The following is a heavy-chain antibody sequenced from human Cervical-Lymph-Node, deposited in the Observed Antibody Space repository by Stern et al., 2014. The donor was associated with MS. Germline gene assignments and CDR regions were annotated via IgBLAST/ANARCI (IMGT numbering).Heavy chain of an antibody. CDR1: GFILRDSA. CDR3: ATSLRFFDWLDN. V-gene: IGHV3-30*04. D-gene: IGHD3-9*01. J-gene: IGHJ4*02. Sequence: VQLVESGGGVVQPGRSLRLSCAASGFILRDSAMHWVRQAPGKGLEWVAVISYDGRNKLYSDSVKGRFSISRDTSKNALSLQMNSLRAEDTAMYYCATSLRFFDWLDNWGQGILVTVSS. CDR2: ISYDGRNK.